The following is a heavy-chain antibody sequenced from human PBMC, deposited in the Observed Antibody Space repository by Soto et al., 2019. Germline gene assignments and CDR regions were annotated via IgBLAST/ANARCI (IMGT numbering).Heavy chain of an antibody. CDR3: AGDPDSHYNDSHASSYP. D-gene: IGHD4-4*01. Sequence: QVQLVQSGAEVKKPGSSVKVSCKAPGGTFITYTITWLQQAPGQGLDWMGRIIPTIGIINYAQKFQGRVTISADKFTGTAYMELTGLRSDDTAVYYCAGDPDSHYNDSHASSYPWGQGTLVTVSS. CDR1: GGTFITYT. CDR2: IIPTIGII. V-gene: IGHV1-69*08. J-gene: IGHJ5*02.